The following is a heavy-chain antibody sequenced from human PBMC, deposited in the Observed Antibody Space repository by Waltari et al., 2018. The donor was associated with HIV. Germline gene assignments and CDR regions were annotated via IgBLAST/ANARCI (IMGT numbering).Heavy chain of an antibody. CDR2: ISRSSDYI. D-gene: IGHD4-17*01. CDR3: TATVTTRGTFDY. Sequence: EVQLVESGGGLAKPGGSRRLSCAASGFTFGRYAMNWVRQAPGKGLELIAYISRSSDYIYYADSVKGRFIISRDNAKNSVFLDMNNMRDVDTAVYYCTATVTTRGTFDYWGQGTMVPVS. CDR1: GFTFGRYA. J-gene: IGHJ4*02. V-gene: IGHV3-21*06.